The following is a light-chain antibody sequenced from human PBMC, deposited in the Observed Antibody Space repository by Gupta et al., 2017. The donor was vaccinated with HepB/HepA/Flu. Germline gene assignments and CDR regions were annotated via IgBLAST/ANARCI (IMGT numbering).Light chain of an antibody. CDR2: RNN. V-gene: IGLV1-47*01. Sequence: QSVLTQPPSASGTPGQRVTISCSGTNSNSASNYVYWYQQLPGTDPKLLIFRNNLRPSGVPDRFSASKSGTSASLANSGLRSEDEADYHCAAWDGSLSGVVFGGGTKLTVL. J-gene: IGLJ2*01. CDR1: NSNSASNY. CDR3: AAWDGSLSGVV.